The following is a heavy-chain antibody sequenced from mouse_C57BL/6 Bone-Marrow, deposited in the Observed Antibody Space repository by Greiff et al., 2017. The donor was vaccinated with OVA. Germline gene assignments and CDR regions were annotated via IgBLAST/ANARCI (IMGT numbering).Heavy chain of an antibody. CDR1: GYTFTEYT. CDR2: FYPGSGSI. V-gene: IGHV1-62-2*01. D-gene: IGHD1-1*01. Sequence: QVQLQQSGAELVKPGASVKLSCKASGYTFTEYTIHWVKQRSGQGLEWIGWFYPGSGSIKYNEKFKDKATLTADKSSSTVYMELSRLTSEDSAVYFCARHEDTHYDGSSYYDYDRPPWFAYWGQGTLVTVSA. J-gene: IGHJ3*01. CDR3: ARHEDTHYDGSSYYDYDRPPWFAY.